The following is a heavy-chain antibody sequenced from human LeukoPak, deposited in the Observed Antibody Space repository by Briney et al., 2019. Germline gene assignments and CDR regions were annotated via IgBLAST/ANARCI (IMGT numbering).Heavy chain of an antibody. CDR1: GFTFSSYG. CDR2: ISYDGSNK. J-gene: IGHJ4*02. D-gene: IGHD5-12*01. V-gene: IGHV3-30*03. CDR3: ARDLYGGYLGLDY. Sequence: PGRSLRLSCAASGFTFSSYGMHWVRQAPGKGLEWVAVISYDGSNKYYADSVKGRFTISRDNSKNTLYLQMNSLRAEDTAVYHCARDLYGGYLGLDYWGQGTLVTVSS.